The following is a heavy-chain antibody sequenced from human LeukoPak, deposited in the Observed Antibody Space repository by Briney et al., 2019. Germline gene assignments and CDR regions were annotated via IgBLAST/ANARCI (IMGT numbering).Heavy chain of an antibody. Sequence: PGGSLRLSCAASGFTFDDYAMHWVRQAPGKGLEWVSGISWNGGTIGYADSVKGRFTISRDNAKNSLYLQMNSLRAEDTALYYCANDRGYNYGKGIDYWGQGTLVTVSS. CDR2: ISWNGGTI. CDR1: GFTFDDYA. D-gene: IGHD5-18*01. CDR3: ANDRGYNYGKGIDY. V-gene: IGHV3-9*01. J-gene: IGHJ4*02.